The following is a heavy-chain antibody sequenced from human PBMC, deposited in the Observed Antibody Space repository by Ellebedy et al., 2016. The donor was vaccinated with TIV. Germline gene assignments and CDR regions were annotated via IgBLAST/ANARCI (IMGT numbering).Heavy chain of an antibody. J-gene: IGHJ4*02. CDR1: YDSISRYY. D-gene: IGHD6-6*01. Sequence: MPGGSLRLSCTVSYDSISRYYWSWIRQPPGKGLAWIGYIYYSGSTNYNPSLESRVTIELDTSKNQLSLKLSSVTAADTAVYYCAIGMDSSSSGAEKVLFDYWGQGTLVTVSS. CDR2: IYYSGST. V-gene: IGHV4-59*01. CDR3: AIGMDSSSSGAEKVLFDY.